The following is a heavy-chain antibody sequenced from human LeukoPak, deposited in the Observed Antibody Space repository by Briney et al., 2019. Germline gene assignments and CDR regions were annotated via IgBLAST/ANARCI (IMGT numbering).Heavy chain of an antibody. J-gene: IGHJ5*02. D-gene: IGHD1-14*01. CDR2: IYSGGST. Sequence: GGSLRLSCAASGFTVSSNYMSWVRQAPGKGLERVSVIYSGGSTYYADSVKGRFTISRDNSKNTLYLQMNSLRAEDTAVYYCARDDGITNWFDPWGQGTLVTVSS. V-gene: IGHV3-66*02. CDR1: GFTVSSNY. CDR3: ARDDGITNWFDP.